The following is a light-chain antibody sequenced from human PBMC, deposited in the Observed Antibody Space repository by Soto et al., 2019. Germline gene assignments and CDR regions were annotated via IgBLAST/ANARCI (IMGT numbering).Light chain of an antibody. V-gene: IGLV2-14*03. CDR3: ISYTTISTYV. Sequence: QSVLTQPASVSGSPGQSIAISCTGTSSDVDGYNYVSWYQHHPGKAPKLMIYDVSSRPSGVSNRFSGSKSGNTASLTISGLQAEDEDDYYCISYTTISTYVFGTGTKVTVI. CDR2: DVS. CDR1: SSDVDGYNY. J-gene: IGLJ1*01.